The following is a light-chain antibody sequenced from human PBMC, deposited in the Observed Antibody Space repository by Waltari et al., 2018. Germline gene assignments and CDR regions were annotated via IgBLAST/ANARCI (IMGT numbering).Light chain of an antibody. CDR1: HSVREY. CDR2: DAS. Sequence: EIVLTQSPATLSLSPGERATLSCRASHSVREYLAWCQQRPGQAPRLLIYDASNRATGVPARFSGTGYETDFTLTINNLEPEDFAVYYCQQRSSWPLTFGGGSKVEIK. J-gene: IGKJ4*01. V-gene: IGKV3-11*01. CDR3: QQRSSWPLT.